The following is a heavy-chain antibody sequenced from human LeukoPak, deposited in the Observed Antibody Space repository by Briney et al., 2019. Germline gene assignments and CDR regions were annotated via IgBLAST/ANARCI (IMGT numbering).Heavy chain of an antibody. CDR3: ATEPYCSGGSCYYRGAFDI. V-gene: IGHV1-24*01. Sequence: ASVKVSCKVSGYTLTELSMHWGRQAPGKGLEWMGGFDPEDGETIYAQKFQGRDTMTEDPSTDTAYMELSSLRSEDTAVYYCATEPYCSGGSCYYRGAFDIWGQGTMVTVSS. CDR2: FDPEDGET. J-gene: IGHJ3*02. D-gene: IGHD2-15*01. CDR1: GYTLTELS.